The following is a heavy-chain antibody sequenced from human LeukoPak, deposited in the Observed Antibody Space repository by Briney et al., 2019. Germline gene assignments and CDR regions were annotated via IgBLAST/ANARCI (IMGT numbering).Heavy chain of an antibody. D-gene: IGHD3-22*01. CDR2: ISSSGSTI. Sequence: LSLTCAVYGGSFSGYYWSWIRQAPGKGLEWVSYISSSGSTIYYADSVKGRFTISRDNAKNSLYLQMNSLRAEDTAVYYCASGYYDSSGYYDYWGQGTLVTVSS. CDR1: GGSFSGYY. J-gene: IGHJ4*02. CDR3: ASGYYDSSGYYDY. V-gene: IGHV3-11*01.